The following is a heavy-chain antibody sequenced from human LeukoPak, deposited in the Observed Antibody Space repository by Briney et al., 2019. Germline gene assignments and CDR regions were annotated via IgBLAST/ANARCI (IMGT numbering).Heavy chain of an antibody. CDR2: LSGSGYNT. V-gene: IGHV3-23*01. Sequence: PGGSLRLSCAASGFTFSDYYMSWIRQAPGKGLEWVSSLSGSGYNTYYADSVKGRFTISRDNSKNTVYLQMNSLRAEDTAVYYCAKDPYGTRYFDYWGQGTLVTVSS. J-gene: IGHJ4*02. CDR1: GFTFSDYY. CDR3: AKDPYGTRYFDY. D-gene: IGHD2-2*01.